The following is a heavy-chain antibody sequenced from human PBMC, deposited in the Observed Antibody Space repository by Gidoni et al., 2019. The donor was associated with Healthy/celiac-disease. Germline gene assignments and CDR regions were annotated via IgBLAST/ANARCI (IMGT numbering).Heavy chain of an antibody. CDR3: ARGGSSGKQWLKFDY. D-gene: IGHD6-19*01. CDR2: ISSSSSTI. V-gene: IGHV3-48*02. CDR1: GFTFSRYS. J-gene: IGHJ4*02. Sequence: EVQLVESGGGLVQPGGSLRLSCAASGFTFSRYSMNWVRQAPGKGLEGVSYISSSSSTIYYADSVKGRFTISRDNAKNSLYLQMNSLRDEDTAVYYCARGGSSGKQWLKFDYWGQGTLVTVSS.